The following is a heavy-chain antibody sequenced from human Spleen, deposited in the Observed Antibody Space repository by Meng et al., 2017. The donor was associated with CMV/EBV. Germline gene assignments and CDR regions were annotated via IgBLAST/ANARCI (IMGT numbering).Heavy chain of an antibody. CDR1: GYSFTSYW. CDR2: IYPGDSDT. CDR3: TRQISIAAAVDY. D-gene: IGHD6-13*01. Sequence: GGSLRLSSKGSGYSFTSYWIGWVRQMPGKGLEWMGIIYPGDSDTRYSPPFQGQVTISADKSISTAYLQWSSLKASDTARYYCTRQISIAAAVDYWCQGTLVTVSS. J-gene: IGHJ4*02. V-gene: IGHV5-51*01.